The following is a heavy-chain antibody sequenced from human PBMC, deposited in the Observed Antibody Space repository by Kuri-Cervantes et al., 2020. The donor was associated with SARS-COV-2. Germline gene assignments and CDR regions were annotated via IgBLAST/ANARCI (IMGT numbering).Heavy chain of an antibody. CDR2: INPDGSYT. Sequence: GESLKISCAASGFTFSGHWIHWVRQAPGKGLVWVSRINPDGSYTNNADSVKGRFTLSRDNAKNMLFLQMSSLRSEDTAVYYCARGTLYCSSTSCSPAVWYFDLWGRGTLVTVSS. D-gene: IGHD2-2*01. CDR1: GFTFSGHW. J-gene: IGHJ2*01. V-gene: IGHV3-74*01. CDR3: ARGTLYCSSTSCSPAVWYFDL.